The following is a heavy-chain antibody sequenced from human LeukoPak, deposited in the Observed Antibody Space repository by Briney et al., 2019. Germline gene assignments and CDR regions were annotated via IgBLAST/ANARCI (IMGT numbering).Heavy chain of an antibody. CDR3: AKASGGSYYGYFDY. V-gene: IGHV3-30*18. D-gene: IGHD1-26*01. CDR1: GFTFSTYG. J-gene: IGHJ4*02. Sequence: PGGSLRLSCAASGFTFSTYGMHWVRQAPGKGLEWVAVISYDGSNEYFADSVKGRFTISRDNSKNTLCLQMNSLRAEDTAVYYCAKASGGSYYGYFDYWGQGTLVTVSS. CDR2: ISYDGSNE.